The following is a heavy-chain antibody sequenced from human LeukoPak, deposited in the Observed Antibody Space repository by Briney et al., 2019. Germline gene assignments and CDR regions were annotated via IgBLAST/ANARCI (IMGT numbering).Heavy chain of an antibody. Sequence: GGSLRLSCAASGFTFRNYWMGWVRRAPGRGLEWVANIKLDGREERYADSVKGQFTISRDNNKNSFYLQMNGLRAEDTAVYYCVRDNVWGNFRYTSLYYFDYWGQGTLVTVSS. CDR2: IKLDGREE. CDR1: GFTFRNYW. D-gene: IGHD3-16*02. J-gene: IGHJ4*02. V-gene: IGHV3-7*01. CDR3: VRDNVWGNFRYTSLYYFDY.